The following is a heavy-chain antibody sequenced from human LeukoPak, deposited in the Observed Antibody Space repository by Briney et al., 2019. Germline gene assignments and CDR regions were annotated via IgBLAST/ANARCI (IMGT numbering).Heavy chain of an antibody. D-gene: IGHD3-10*01. Sequence: PGESLKISCKGSGYSFTTYWIGRGRQMPGKGLEWMGVIYPGDSDTRYSPSFQGQVTISADKSISTAYLQWSRLKASDTAMYYCASSSRPYGTGTYSYDYWGQGTLVTVSS. CDR1: GYSFTTYW. CDR3: ASSSRPYGTGTYSYDY. V-gene: IGHV5-51*01. J-gene: IGHJ4*02. CDR2: IYPGDSDT.